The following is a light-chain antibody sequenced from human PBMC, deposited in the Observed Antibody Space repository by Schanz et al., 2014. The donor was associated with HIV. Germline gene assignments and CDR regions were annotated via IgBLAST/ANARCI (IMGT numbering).Light chain of an antibody. J-gene: IGKJ3*01. CDR3: QQSYSTPIFT. V-gene: IGKV1-33*01. Sequence: DIQMTQSPSSLSASVGDSVTITCQASQGVSQYLNWLQQKPGKAPKLLIADASDLEVGVPSRFSGHGSGTDFTLTISSLQPEDFATYYCQQSYSTPIFTFGPGTKVDIK. CDR2: DAS. CDR1: QGVSQY.